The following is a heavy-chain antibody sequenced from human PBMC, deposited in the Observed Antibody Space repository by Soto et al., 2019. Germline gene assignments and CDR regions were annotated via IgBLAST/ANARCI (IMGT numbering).Heavy chain of an antibody. V-gene: IGHV3-30-3*01. D-gene: IGHD6-6*01. CDR3: AREQLAPSGYYYGMDV. CDR2: ISYDGSKK. CDR1: GFTFSSYA. Sequence: GGSLRLSCAASGFTFSSYAMHWVRQAPGKGLEWVAIISYDGSKKFYADSVQGRITVSRDNSENTLYLQMNSLRAEDTALYYCAREQLAPSGYYYGMDVWGQGTTVTVPS. J-gene: IGHJ6*02.